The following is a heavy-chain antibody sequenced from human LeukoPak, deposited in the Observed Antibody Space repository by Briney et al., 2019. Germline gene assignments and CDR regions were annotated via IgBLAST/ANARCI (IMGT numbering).Heavy chain of an antibody. D-gene: IGHD6-13*01. J-gene: IGHJ4*02. Sequence: ASVKVSCKASGGTFSSYAISWVRQAPGKGLEWMGGIIPIFGTANYAQKFQGRVTITTDESTSTAYMELSSLRSEDTAVYYCARETYSQPGYFDYWGQGTLVTVSS. V-gene: IGHV1-69*05. CDR2: IIPIFGTA. CDR1: GGTFSSYA. CDR3: ARETYSQPGYFDY.